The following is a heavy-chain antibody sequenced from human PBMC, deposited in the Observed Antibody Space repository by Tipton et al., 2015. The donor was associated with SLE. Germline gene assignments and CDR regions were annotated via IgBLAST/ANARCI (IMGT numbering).Heavy chain of an antibody. D-gene: IGHD2-8*02. J-gene: IGHJ6*02. Sequence: QSGPEVKKPGASVKVSCKASGYTFTSYGISWVRQAPGQGLEWMGWISAYNGNTNYAQKLQGRVTMTTDTSTSTAYMELRSLRSDDTAVYYCARSGHCTGGVCYTYYNYGMDVWGQGTTVTVSS. CDR1: GYTFTSYG. CDR3: ARSGHCTGGVCYTYYNYGMDV. CDR2: ISAYNGNT. V-gene: IGHV1-18*01.